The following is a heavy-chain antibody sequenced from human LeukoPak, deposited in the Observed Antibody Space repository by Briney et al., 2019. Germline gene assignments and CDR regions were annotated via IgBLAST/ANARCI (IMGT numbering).Heavy chain of an antibody. J-gene: IGHJ4*02. CDR2: LWSGTTT. CDR3: ARGRRGNYFQDY. Sequence: SETQSLTCTGSGASIRSDTYYWAWIRQPPGKRLEWIGSLWSGTTTYYNPSRTSRVTIAVDTSKNQFSLILPSVTAADTAVYYCARGRRGNYFQDYWGQGTLVTVSS. V-gene: IGHV4-39*07. D-gene: IGHD1-26*01. CDR1: GASIRSDTYY.